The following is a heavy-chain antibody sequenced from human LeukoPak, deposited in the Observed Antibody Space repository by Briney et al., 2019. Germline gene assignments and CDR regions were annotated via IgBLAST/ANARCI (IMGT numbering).Heavy chain of an antibody. Sequence: GESLKIFCKGSGYSFTSYWIGLVRQMPGKGLEWMGIIYPGDSDTRYSPSFQGQVTISADKSISTAYLQWSSLKASDTAMYYCARNYDYVWGRSDYWGQGTLVTVSS. CDR3: ARNYDYVWGRSDY. CDR1: GYSFTSYW. J-gene: IGHJ4*02. CDR2: IYPGDSDT. D-gene: IGHD3-16*01. V-gene: IGHV5-51*01.